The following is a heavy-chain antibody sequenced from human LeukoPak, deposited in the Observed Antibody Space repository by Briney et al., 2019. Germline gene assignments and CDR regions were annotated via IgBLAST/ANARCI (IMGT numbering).Heavy chain of an antibody. Sequence: GGSLRLSCAASGVTLSSYAMSWARQAPGKGLEWVSGISSSGSGGNTYYPDSGKGRFTISRDSSKNTLFLNMNTLRAEDTAIYYCAKDRTVGASYWYFDLWGRGTLVTVSS. D-gene: IGHD1-26*01. J-gene: IGHJ2*01. CDR2: ISSSGSGGNT. CDR3: AKDRTVGASYWYFDL. CDR1: GVTLSSYA. V-gene: IGHV3-23*01.